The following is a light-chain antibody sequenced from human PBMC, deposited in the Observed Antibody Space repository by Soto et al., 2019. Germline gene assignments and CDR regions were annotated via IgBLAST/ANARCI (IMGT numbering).Light chain of an antibody. CDR2: GAS. CDR3: QQYNNWPPYT. V-gene: IGKV3-15*01. J-gene: IGKJ2*01. CDR1: QSVSSN. Sequence: EIVMTQSPATLSVSPGERATLSCRASQSVSSNLAWYQQKRGQAPRLLIYGASTRATGIPARFSGSGSGTEFTLTIRSLQSEDFAVYYCQQYNNWPPYTFGQGTKLEIK.